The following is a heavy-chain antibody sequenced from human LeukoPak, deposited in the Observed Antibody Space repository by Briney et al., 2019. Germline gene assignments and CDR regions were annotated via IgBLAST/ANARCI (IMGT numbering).Heavy chain of an antibody. J-gene: IGHJ4*02. CDR1: GGSFSGYC. CDR2: INHSGST. D-gene: IGHD6-19*01. V-gene: IGHV4-34*01. Sequence: SETLSLTCAVYGGSFSGYCWSWIRQPPGKGLEWIGEINHSGSTNYNPSLKSRVTISVDTSKNQFSLKLSSVTAADTAVYYCARALVQWLANMPFDYWGQGTLVTVSS. CDR3: ARALVQWLANMPFDY.